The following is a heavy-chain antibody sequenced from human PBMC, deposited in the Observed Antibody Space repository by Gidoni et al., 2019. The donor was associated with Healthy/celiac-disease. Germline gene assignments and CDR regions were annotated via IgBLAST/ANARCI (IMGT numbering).Heavy chain of an antibody. CDR2: ISGSGGST. CDR3: ANGASSSWYPGAH. V-gene: IGHV3-23*01. J-gene: IGHJ4*02. D-gene: IGHD6-13*01. CDR1: RSTFSSYA. Sequence: EVQLLESGGGLVQTGRFLRLSCAASRSTFSSYAMSWVLQAPGKGLGWVPAISGSGGSTYYADSVKGGFTISRDNSKNALYLQMNSLRAEGTAVYYCANGASSSWYPGAHWGQGTLITVSS.